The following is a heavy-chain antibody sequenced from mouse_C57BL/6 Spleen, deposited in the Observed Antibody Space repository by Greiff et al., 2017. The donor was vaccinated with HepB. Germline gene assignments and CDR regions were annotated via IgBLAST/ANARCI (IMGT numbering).Heavy chain of an antibody. CDR2: IRNKANGYTT. CDR1: GFTFTDYY. J-gene: IGHJ3*01. V-gene: IGHV7-3*01. CDR3: ARYFDYDAVFAY. Sequence: EVKLVESGGGLVQPGGSLSLSCAASGFTFTDYYMSWVRQPPGKALEWLGFIRNKANGYTTEYSASVKGRFTISRDNSQSILYLQMNALRAEDSATYYCARYFDYDAVFAYWGQGTLVTVSA. D-gene: IGHD2-4*01.